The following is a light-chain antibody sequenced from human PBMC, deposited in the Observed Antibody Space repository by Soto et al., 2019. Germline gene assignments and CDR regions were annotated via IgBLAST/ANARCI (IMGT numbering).Light chain of an antibody. CDR2: GAS. J-gene: IGKJ1*01. Sequence: ESVLAPSPGTLSLSPGGRAPLCFRAGQSVSSSYLAWYQQKPGQAPRLLIYGASSRATGIPDRFSGSGSGTDFTLTISRLEPEDFAVYYCQQYGSSPWTFGQGTKVDI. CDR1: QSVSSSY. V-gene: IGKV3-20*01. CDR3: QQYGSSPWT.